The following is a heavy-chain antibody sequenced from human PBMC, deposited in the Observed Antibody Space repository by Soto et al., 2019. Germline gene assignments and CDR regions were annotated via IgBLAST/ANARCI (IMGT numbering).Heavy chain of an antibody. D-gene: IGHD3-9*01. J-gene: IGHJ4*02. CDR3: ARRGWLFYYGY. Sequence: PSETLSLTYTVSGGSISSSSYYWGWIRQPPGKGLEWIGSIYYSGSTYYNPSLKSRVTISVDTSKNQFSLKLSSVTAADTAVYYCARRGWLFYYGYWGQGTLVTVSS. CDR2: IYYSGST. V-gene: IGHV4-39*01. CDR1: GGSISSSSYY.